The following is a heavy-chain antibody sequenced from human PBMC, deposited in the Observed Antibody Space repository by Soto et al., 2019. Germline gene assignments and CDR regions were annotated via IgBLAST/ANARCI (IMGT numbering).Heavy chain of an antibody. CDR1: GGSISSGGYY. V-gene: IGHV4-31*03. CDR3: ATKGVEYSSSSTYYYGMDV. J-gene: IGHJ6*02. D-gene: IGHD6-6*01. Sequence: PSETLSLTCTVSGGSISSGGYYWSWIRQHPGKGLEWIGYIYYSGSTYYNPFLKSRVTISVDTSKNQFSLKLSSVTAADTAVYYCATKGVEYSSSSTYYYGMDVWGQGTTVTVSS. CDR2: IYYSGST.